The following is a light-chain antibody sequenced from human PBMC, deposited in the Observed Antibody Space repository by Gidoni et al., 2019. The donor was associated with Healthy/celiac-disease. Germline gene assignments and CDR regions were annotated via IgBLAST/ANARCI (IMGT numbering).Light chain of an antibody. J-gene: IGKJ1*01. Sequence: DFQMIQSPSSLSASVGDKVTTTCRASQSIGSSLNWYQQKPGKAPKLLIYAASNLQTGVPSRFSGSGSGTDFTLTINSLQPEDVATYYCQQSCSTPRTFGQGTKVEIK. V-gene: IGKV1-39*01. CDR1: QSIGSS. CDR2: AAS. CDR3: QQSCSTPRT.